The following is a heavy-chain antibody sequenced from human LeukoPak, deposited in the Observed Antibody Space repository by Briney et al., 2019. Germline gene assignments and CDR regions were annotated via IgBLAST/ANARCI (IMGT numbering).Heavy chain of an antibody. CDR1: GGSFSGYY. J-gene: IGHJ3*02. V-gene: IGHV4-34*01. CDR2: INHSGST. D-gene: IGHD2-2*01. Sequence: SETLSLTCAVYGGSFSGYYWSWIRQPPGKGLEWIGEINHSGSTNYNPSLKSRVTISVDTSKNQFSLKLSSVTAADTAVYYCARDRRYCSSTSCYSSRGAFDIWGQGTMVTVSS. CDR3: ARDRRYCSSTSCYSSRGAFDI.